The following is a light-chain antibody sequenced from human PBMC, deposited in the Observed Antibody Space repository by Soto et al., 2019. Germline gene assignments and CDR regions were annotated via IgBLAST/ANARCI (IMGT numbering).Light chain of an antibody. CDR3: QQYNILFT. CDR1: QSISTW. Sequence: DIQMTQSPSTLSASVGDRVTITCRASQSISTWLAWYQQKAGKTPKLLIYKASSLESGVPSRFSGSGSGTEFTLTINSLQPDDFATYYCQQYNILFTFGQGTKLEIK. CDR2: KAS. V-gene: IGKV1-5*03. J-gene: IGKJ2*01.